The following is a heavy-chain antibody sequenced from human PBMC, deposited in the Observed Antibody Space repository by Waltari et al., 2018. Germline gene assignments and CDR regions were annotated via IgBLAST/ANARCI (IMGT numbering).Heavy chain of an antibody. V-gene: IGHV1-2*06. CDR3: ARVRFGVGATLDY. CDR2: INPNRGGT. CDR1: GYTFTGYY. J-gene: IGHJ4*02. Sequence: QVQLVQSGAEVKKPGASVKVSCKASGYTFTGYYMHWVRQAPGQGLEWMGRINPNRGGTNYAQKLQGRVTTTRDTSISTAYMELGRLGSDDTAVYYCARVRFGVGATLDYWGQGTLVTVSS. D-gene: IGHD1-26*01.